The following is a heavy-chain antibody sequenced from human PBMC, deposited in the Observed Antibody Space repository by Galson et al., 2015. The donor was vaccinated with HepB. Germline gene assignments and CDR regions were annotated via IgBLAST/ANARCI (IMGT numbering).Heavy chain of an antibody. CDR1: GFTFSSYS. J-gene: IGHJ5*02. D-gene: IGHD2-8*01. V-gene: IGHV3-21*01. CDR3: ARDQRIVLMVYAPTNWFDP. Sequence: SLRLSCAASGFTFSSYSMNWVRQAPGKGLEWVSSISSSSSYIYYADSVKGRFTISRDNAKNSLYLQMNSLRAEDTAVYYCARDQRIVLMVYAPTNWFDPWGQGTLVTVSS. CDR2: ISSSSSYI.